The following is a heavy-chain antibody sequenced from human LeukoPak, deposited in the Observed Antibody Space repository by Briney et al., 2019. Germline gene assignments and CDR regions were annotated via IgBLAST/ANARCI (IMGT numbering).Heavy chain of an antibody. V-gene: IGHV3-23*01. CDR3: AKLLDGYNYYFDY. CDR2: ISGSGGST. D-gene: IGHD5-24*01. Sequence: GGSLRLSCAASGFTFSSYAMSWVRQAPGKGLEWVSAISGSGGSTYYADSVKGRFTISRDNSKDTLYLQMNSLRAEDTAVYYCAKLLDGYNYYFDYWGQGTLVTVSS. CDR1: GFTFSSYA. J-gene: IGHJ4*02.